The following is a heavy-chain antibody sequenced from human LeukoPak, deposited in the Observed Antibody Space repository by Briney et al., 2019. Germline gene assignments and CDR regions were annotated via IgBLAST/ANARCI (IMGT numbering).Heavy chain of an antibody. CDR3: AREGPWDAMYYYDSSGYHNWFDP. J-gene: IGHJ5*02. D-gene: IGHD3-22*01. CDR2: TYYRSKWYN. CDR1: GDSVSSNSAA. V-gene: IGHV6-1*01. Sequence: SQTLSPTCAISGDSVSSNSAAWNWIRQSPSRGLEWLVRTYYRSKWYNDYAVSVKSRITINPDTSKNQFSLQLNSVTPEDTAVYYCAREGPWDAMYYYDSSGYHNWFDPWGQGTLVTVSS.